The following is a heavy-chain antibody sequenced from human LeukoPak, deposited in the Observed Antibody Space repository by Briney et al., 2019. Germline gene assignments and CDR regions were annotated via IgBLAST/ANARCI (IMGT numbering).Heavy chain of an antibody. CDR1: EFTFNSYG. CDR2: ISGSGGST. V-gene: IGHV3-23*01. D-gene: IGHD4-17*01. Sequence: EAGGSLRLSCAASEFTFNSYGMSWVRQAPGKGLEWVSSISGSGGSTQYADSVQGRFAISRDNSKNTLYLHMNSLRVEDTAVYFCARDPNGDYIGTFDMWGRGTMVSVSS. J-gene: IGHJ3*02. CDR3: ARDPNGDYIGTFDM.